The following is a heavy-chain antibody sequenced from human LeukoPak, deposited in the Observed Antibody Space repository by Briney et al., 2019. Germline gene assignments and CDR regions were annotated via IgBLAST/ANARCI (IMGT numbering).Heavy chain of an antibody. CDR2: IYYSGGT. Sequence: SGTLSLTCTASGGSVSSGSYYWSWIRQPPGKGLEWIGYIYYSGGTNYNPSVKSRVTISLDTSKNQFSLKLTSVTAADTAVYYCTRGGDPGAFDIWGQGTMVT. D-gene: IGHD3-10*01. V-gene: IGHV4-61*01. CDR3: TRGGDPGAFDI. J-gene: IGHJ3*02. CDR1: GGSVSSGSYY.